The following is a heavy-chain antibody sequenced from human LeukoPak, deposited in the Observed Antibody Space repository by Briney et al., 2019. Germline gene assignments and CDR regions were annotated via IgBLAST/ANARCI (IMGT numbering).Heavy chain of an antibody. CDR2: INPNSGGT. CDR1: GYTFTGYY. J-gene: IGHJ4*02. D-gene: IGHD5-12*01. V-gene: IGHV1-2*02. Sequence: ASVKVSCKASGYTFTGYYMHWVRQAPGQGLEWMGWINPNSGGTNYAQKFQGRVTMTRDTSISTAYMELSRLRSDDTAVYYCARSARSGYEIDDYWGQGTLVTVSS. CDR3: ARSARSGYEIDDY.